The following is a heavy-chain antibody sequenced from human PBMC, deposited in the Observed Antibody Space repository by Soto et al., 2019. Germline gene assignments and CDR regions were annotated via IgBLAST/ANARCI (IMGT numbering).Heavy chain of an antibody. CDR1: GYTFTSYG. CDR3: AREIAVLAAPPGGSYYNYYYGMDV. Sequence: VASVKVSCKASGYTFTSYGISWVRQAPGQGLEWMGWISAYNGNTNYAQKLQGRVTMTTDTSTSTAYMELRSLRSDDTAVYYCAREIAVLAAPPGGSYYNYYYGMDVWGQGTTVTVSS. V-gene: IGHV1-18*04. J-gene: IGHJ6*02. D-gene: IGHD1-26*01. CDR2: ISAYNGNT.